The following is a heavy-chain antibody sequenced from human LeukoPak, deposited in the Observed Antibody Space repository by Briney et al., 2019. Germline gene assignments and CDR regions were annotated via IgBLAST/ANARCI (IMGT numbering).Heavy chain of an antibody. CDR2: IYSGGGT. CDR3: ARSQGI. CDR1: GFILSRNY. J-gene: IGHJ3*02. V-gene: IGHV3-66*01. Sequence: GGSLRLSCAASGFILSRNYMTWVRQAPGKGLQWVSIIYSGGGTYYADSVRGRFTISRDTSKNTLYLQMNSLRAEDTAVHYCARSQGIGGQGTMVTVSS.